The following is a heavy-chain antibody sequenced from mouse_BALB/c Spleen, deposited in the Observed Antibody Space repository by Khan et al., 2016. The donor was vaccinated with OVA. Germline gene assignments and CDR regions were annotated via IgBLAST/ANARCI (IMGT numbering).Heavy chain of an antibody. Sequence: QVQLKESGPGLVQPSQSLSITCTVSGFSLTTYGVHWVRQSPGKGLEWLGLIWSGGNRDYNAAFITRLSISKDNPTTQASFKMNSLQAYDTAVYSCAGNSYMYDFAYWGQGTLVTVSA. CDR1: GFSLTTYG. J-gene: IGHJ3*01. CDR2: IWSGGNR. CDR3: AGNSYMYDFAY. D-gene: IGHD2-14*01. V-gene: IGHV2-4-1*01.